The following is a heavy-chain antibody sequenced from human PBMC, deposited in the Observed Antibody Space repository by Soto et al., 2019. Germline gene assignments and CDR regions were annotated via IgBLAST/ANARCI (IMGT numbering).Heavy chain of an antibody. CDR1: GFTFSSYG. D-gene: IGHD5-18*01. CDR2: ISYDGSNK. Sequence: QVQLVESGGGVVQPGRSLRLSCAASGFTFSSYGMHWVRQAPGKGLEWVAVISYDGSNKYYADSVKGRFTISRDNSKNTLYLQMNSLRAEDTAVYYCAKVRGGYSYGNPNWYFDLWGRGTLVTVSS. V-gene: IGHV3-30*18. CDR3: AKVRGGYSYGNPNWYFDL. J-gene: IGHJ2*01.